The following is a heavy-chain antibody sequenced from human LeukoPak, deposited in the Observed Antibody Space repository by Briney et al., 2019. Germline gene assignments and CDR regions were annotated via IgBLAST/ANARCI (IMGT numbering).Heavy chain of an antibody. CDR1: GFTFSSYW. CDR2: INWNGGGT. J-gene: IGHJ3*02. D-gene: IGHD1-26*01. Sequence: GGSLRLSCAASGFTFSSYWMSWVRQAPGKGLEWVSGINWNGGGTVYADSVKGRFAISRDNAKNSLYLQMNNLRAEDTALYYCARLRVVWDLDDAFDIWGQGTMVIVSS. CDR3: ARLRVVWDLDDAFDI. V-gene: IGHV3-20*04.